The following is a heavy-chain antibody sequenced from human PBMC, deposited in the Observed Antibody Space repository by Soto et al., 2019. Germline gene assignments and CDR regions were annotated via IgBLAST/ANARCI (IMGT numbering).Heavy chain of an antibody. V-gene: IGHV1-2*02. D-gene: IGHD3-22*01. CDR3: ARVGSNYYDSSGYPAYYFDY. CDR2: INPNSGGT. J-gene: IGHJ4*02. CDR1: GYTFTGYY. Sequence: ASVKVSCKASGYTFTGYYMQWVRQAPGQGLEWMGWINPNSGGTNYAQKFQGRVTMTRDTSISTAYMELSRLRSDDTAVYYCARVGSNYYDSSGYPAYYFDYWGQGTLVTVSS.